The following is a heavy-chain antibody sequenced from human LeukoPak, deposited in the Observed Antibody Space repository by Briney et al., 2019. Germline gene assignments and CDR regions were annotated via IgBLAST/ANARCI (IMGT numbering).Heavy chain of an antibody. CDR1: GGSISSGGFY. CDR2: IYYSGNGNT. J-gene: IGHJ4*02. Sequence: SETLSLTCTVSGGSISSGGFYWNWIRQPPGKGLEWIGYIYYSGNGNTNYNPSLKSRVTISADTSQNQFSLKLTSMAPADTGGYYCARNKRVGPRYFDYWGQGRLVNVSS. CDR3: ARNKRVGPRYFDY. V-gene: IGHV4-61*08. D-gene: IGHD6-25*01.